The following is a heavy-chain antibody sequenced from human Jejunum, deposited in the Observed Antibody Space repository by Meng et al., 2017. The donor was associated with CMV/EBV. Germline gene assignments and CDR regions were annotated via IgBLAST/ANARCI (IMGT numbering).Heavy chain of an antibody. Sequence: QVQLQESAPGLVKPSETLSLPCTVSGGSMNSYYWTWIRQPAGKGLEWIGHIYSSGSTTYNPSLKSRVTFSVDTSKNQFSLKLNSVTAADTAVYYCARDARGIAAAGVYWGQGTLVTVSS. D-gene: IGHD6-13*01. J-gene: IGHJ4*02. CDR1: GGSMNSYY. V-gene: IGHV4-4*07. CDR2: IYSSGST. CDR3: ARDARGIAAAGVY.